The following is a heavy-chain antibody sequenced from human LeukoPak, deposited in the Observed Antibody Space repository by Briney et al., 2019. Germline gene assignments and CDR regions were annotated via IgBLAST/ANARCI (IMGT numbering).Heavy chain of an antibody. V-gene: IGHV1-69*04. CDR2: IILILGIA. CDR3: ARDGGYCSGGSCYTVSVWFDP. Sequence: PGAVSCNASGGTFSSYAISWVRHGPGQGLELKGMIILILGIANYAQKFQGRVTITADKSTSTAYMELSSLRSEDTAVYYCARDGGYCSGGSCYTVSVWFDPWGQGTLVTVSS. J-gene: IGHJ5*02. D-gene: IGHD2-15*01. CDR1: GGTFSSYA.